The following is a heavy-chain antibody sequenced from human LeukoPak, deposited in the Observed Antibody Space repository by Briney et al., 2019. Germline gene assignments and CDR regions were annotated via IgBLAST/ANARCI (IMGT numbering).Heavy chain of an antibody. V-gene: IGHV3-9*01. CDR3: AKDRTGYCYGSAFDY. J-gene: IGHJ4*02. D-gene: IGHD5-18*01. CDR2: ISWNSGSI. CDR1: GFTFDDYA. Sequence: GRSLRLSCAASGFTFDDYAMHWVRQAPGKGLEWVSGISWNSGSIGYADSVKGRFTISRDNAKNSLYLQMNSLRAEDTALYYCAKDRTGYCYGSAFDYWGQGTLVTVSS.